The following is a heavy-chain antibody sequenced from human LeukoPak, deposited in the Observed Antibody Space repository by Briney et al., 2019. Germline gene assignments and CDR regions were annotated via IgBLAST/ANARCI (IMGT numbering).Heavy chain of an antibody. D-gene: IGHD3-10*01. CDR2: ISSGSNTI. CDR3: ARGTLITMFRGALHY. CDR1: GFTFRSYS. J-gene: IGHJ4*02. V-gene: IGHV3-48*04. Sequence: GGSLRLSCAASGFTFRSYSMNWVRQAPGKGLEWVSYISSGSNTIYYADSVKGRFTISRDNAKNSLYLQMNSLRAEDTAVYYFARGTLITMFRGALHYWGQGTLVTVSS.